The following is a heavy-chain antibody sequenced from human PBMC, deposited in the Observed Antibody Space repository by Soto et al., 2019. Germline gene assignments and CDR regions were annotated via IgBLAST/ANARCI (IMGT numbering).Heavy chain of an antibody. CDR1: GGSISSGGYS. J-gene: IGHJ5*02. V-gene: IGHV4-30-2*01. CDR2: ISHSGST. Sequence: PSETLCLTCAVSGGSISSGGYSGSWIRQPPGKGLEWIGYISHSGSTYYNPSLKSRVTISVDRSKNQFSLKLSSVTAADTAVYYCARWFDPWGQGTLVT. CDR3: ARWFDP.